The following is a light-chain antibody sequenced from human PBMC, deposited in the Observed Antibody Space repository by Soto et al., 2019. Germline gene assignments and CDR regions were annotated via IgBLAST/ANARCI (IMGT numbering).Light chain of an antibody. Sequence: IVMTQSPATLSVSPGEKATLSCRARQNLSSKFLAWYQQNPGQSPRLLIYGAFYRATGIPDRFIGSGSGTDFTLTIISLEPEDFAVYYCQQYGSSPPFGQGTRLEIK. J-gene: IGKJ5*01. V-gene: IGKV3-20*01. CDR1: QNLSSKF. CDR2: GAF. CDR3: QQYGSSPP.